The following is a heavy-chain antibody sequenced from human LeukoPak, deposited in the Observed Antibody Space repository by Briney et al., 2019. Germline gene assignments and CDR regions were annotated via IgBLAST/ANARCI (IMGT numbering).Heavy chain of an antibody. V-gene: IGHV3-30-3*01. CDR1: GFTFSSYA. Sequence: PGGSLRLSCAASGFTFSSYAMHWVRQAPGKGLEWVAVISYDGSNKYYADSVKGRFTISGDNSKNTLYLQMNSLRAEDTAVYYCAAAWFGELFDYWGQGTLVTVSS. J-gene: IGHJ4*02. CDR2: ISYDGSNK. D-gene: IGHD3-10*01. CDR3: AAAWFGELFDY.